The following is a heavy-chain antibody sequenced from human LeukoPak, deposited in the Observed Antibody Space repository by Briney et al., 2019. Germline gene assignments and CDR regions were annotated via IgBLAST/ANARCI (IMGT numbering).Heavy chain of an antibody. Sequence: SETLSLTCTVSGGSISGYYWSWIRQPPGKGLEWIACISYSGSTNYNPSLKSRVTISLDTSKNQFSLKLSSVTAADTAVYYCARLTMFRGVIYGTDWHSDLWGRGTLVTVSS. CDR2: ISYSGST. CDR1: GGSISGYY. J-gene: IGHJ2*01. CDR3: ARLTMFRGVIYGTDWHSDL. D-gene: IGHD3-10*01. V-gene: IGHV4-59*12.